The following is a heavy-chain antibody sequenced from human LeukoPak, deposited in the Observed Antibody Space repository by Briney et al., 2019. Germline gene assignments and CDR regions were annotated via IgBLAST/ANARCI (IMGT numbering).Heavy chain of an antibody. CDR2: IYYSGST. D-gene: IGHD3-22*01. CDR3: ARDYNDYYDSSGYYPFDY. CDR1: GGSISSSSYY. J-gene: IGHJ4*02. Sequence: SETLSLTCTVSGGSISSSSYYWGWIRQPPGKGLEWIGSIYYSGSTYYNPSLKSRVTISVDTSKNQFSLKLSSVTAADTAVYYCARDYNDYYDSSGYYPFDYWGQGTLVTVSS. V-gene: IGHV4-39*07.